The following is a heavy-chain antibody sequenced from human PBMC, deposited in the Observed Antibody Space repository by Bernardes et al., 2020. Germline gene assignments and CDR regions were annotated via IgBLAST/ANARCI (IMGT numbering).Heavy chain of an antibody. V-gene: IGHV3-30*18. Sequence: GGSLRLSCVASGFTLNTYGMHWVRQAPGKGLEWVAGISHDGNNEYYADPVKGRFTISRDDSKNTVYLQMNSLRAEDTALYYCAKELLPIVVAGTGEWYFDYWGQGTLVTVSS. J-gene: IGHJ4*02. CDR1: GFTLNTYG. D-gene: IGHD6-19*01. CDR2: ISHDGNNE. CDR3: AKELLPIVVAGTGEWYFDY.